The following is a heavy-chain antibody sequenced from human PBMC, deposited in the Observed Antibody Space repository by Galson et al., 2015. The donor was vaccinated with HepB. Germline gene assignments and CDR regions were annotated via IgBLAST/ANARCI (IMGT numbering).Heavy chain of an antibody. CDR3: ATDPVITTATTSRYYSHGMDI. CDR2: RSAYSGNT. J-gene: IGHJ6*02. V-gene: IGHV1-18*01. Sequence: SVKVSCKASGYTFTSYGISWVRQAPGQGLEWMGWRSAYSGNTNYAQKLQGRVTMTTDTSTSTVYMELRSLGSGDTAVDCGATDPVITTATTSRYYSHGMDIWGQGTTVTVSS. CDR1: GYTFTSYG. D-gene: IGHD4-17*01.